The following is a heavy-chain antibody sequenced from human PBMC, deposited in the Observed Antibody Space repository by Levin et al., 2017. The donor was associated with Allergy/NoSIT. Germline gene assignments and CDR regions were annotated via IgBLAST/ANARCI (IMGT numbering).Heavy chain of an antibody. CDR1: GFSISNSGVC. CDR3: ARFYYRRGTRPAEYVQH. D-gene: IGHD3-10*01. J-gene: IGHJ1*01. Sequence: SGPTLVKPTQTLTLTCSFSGFSISNSGVCVGWIRQPPGKALEWLARIDWDDEKFFSTSLKTRLTISKDTSKNEVVLTITNTDPMDTGTYYCARFYYRRGTRPAEYVQHWGQGTLVTVSS. V-gene: IGHV2-70*17. CDR2: IDWDDEK.